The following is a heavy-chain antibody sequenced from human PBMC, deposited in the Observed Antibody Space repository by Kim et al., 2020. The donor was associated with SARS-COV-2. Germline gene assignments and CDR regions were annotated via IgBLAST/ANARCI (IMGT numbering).Heavy chain of an antibody. Sequence: ASVKVSCKPAGYNFYNYAMNWVRQAPGQGLEWMGWIDPHTGTPTYAQGFTGRIVFSLDTSVNTTYLQISNLKAEDTAVYYCARGSVGPHFDYWGQGALVTVAS. J-gene: IGHJ4*02. CDR1: GYNFYNYA. CDR3: ARGSVGPHFDY. CDR2: IDPHTGTP. D-gene: IGHD1-26*01. V-gene: IGHV7-4-1*02.